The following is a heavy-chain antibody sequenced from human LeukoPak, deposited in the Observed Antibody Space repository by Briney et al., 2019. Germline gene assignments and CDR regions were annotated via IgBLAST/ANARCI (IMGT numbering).Heavy chain of an antibody. Sequence: ASVTVSCTASGYSFTVYYMHWVRQAPGQGHAWMGWINPKTGGTNYTLEFQGRVTMTRDTSIRTAYMERSRLTSDDTALYYCAGGTDGYNVIDFWGQGTLVTVSS. CDR3: AGGTDGYNVIDF. CDR2: INPKTGGT. J-gene: IGHJ4*02. V-gene: IGHV1-2*02. D-gene: IGHD5-24*01. CDR1: GYSFTVYY.